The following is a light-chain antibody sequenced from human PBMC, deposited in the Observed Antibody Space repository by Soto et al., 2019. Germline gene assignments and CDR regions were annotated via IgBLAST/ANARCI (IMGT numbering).Light chain of an antibody. CDR1: QNITNF. V-gene: IGKV1-39*01. CDR3: QQSYRSPLN. Sequence: IQMTQSPLSLSASVGESVTITCRASQNITNFLNWYQQKPGKPPRLVIFGTSNLQSGVPSRFRGSRSETEFSLTISGLQPEDFATYICQQSYRSPLNFGPGT. CDR2: GTS. J-gene: IGKJ3*01.